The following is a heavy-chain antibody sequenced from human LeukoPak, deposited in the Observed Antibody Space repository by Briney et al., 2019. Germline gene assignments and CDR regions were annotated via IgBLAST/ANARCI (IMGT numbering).Heavy chain of an antibody. V-gene: IGHV5-51*01. Sequence: GESLKISCQGSGYNFRNYWTAWVRQVPGKGLQWMGIIYPGDSDTRYSPSFQGQVTISADKSISTAYLQWSSLKASDTAMYYCARVPYDFPRSWFDPWGQGTLVTVSS. D-gene: IGHD3-22*01. CDR2: IYPGDSDT. CDR1: GYNFRNYW. J-gene: IGHJ5*02. CDR3: ARVPYDFPRSWFDP.